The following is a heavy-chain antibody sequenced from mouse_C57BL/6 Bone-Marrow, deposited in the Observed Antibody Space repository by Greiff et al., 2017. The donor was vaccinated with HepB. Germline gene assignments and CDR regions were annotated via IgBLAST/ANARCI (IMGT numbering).Heavy chain of an antibody. CDR2: IFPGSGST. CDR3: ARDTTVVPYYYAMDY. J-gene: IGHJ4*01. CDR1: GYTFTDYY. D-gene: IGHD1-1*01. Sequence: VQLQQSGPELVKPGASVKISCKASGYTFTDYYINWVKQRPGQGLEWIGWIFPGSGSTYYNEKFKGKATLTVDKSSSTAYMLLSSLTSEDSAVYFCARDTTVVPYYYAMDYWGQGTSVTVSS. V-gene: IGHV1-75*01.